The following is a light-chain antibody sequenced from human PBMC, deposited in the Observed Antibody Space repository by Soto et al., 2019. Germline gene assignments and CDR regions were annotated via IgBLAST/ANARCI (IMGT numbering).Light chain of an antibody. Sequence: EIVLPQSPGPLPLSPGERATLPCRASKSVSSSYLAWYQQKPGQAPRLLIYGASIRATGIPDRFTGSGSGTDFTLTISRLEPEDFAVYYCQQYGSSPYTFGQRTKLEIK. J-gene: IGKJ2*01. CDR1: KSVSSSY. CDR2: GAS. CDR3: QQYGSSPYT. V-gene: IGKV3-20*01.